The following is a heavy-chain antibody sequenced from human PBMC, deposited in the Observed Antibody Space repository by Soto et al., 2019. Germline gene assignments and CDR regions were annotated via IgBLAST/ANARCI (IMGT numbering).Heavy chain of an antibody. CDR3: ARDPSDCSSTSCWGYYALDV. Sequence: LRLSCAASGFTFSTYSMNWVRQAPGKGLEWVSSISSSGTYIHYADSLKGRFTISRDNAKNSLYLQMISLRAEDTAVYYCARDPSDCSSTSCWGYYALDVWGQGTTVTVSS. J-gene: IGHJ6*02. V-gene: IGHV3-21*01. CDR2: ISSSGTYI. D-gene: IGHD2-2*01. CDR1: GFTFSTYS.